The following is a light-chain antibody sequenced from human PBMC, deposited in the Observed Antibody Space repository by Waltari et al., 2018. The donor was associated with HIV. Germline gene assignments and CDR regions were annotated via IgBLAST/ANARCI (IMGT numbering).Light chain of an antibody. V-gene: IGLV2-23*02. CDR2: EVS. CDR1: SSDVGSYYL. J-gene: IGLJ2*01. CDR3: CSYAGSSTFVV. Sequence: QSALTQPASVSGSPGQSITISCTGTSSDVGSYYLVSWYQQHPGKAPKLMFYEVSKRPSGVSNRFSGSKSGNTASLTISGLQAEDEADYYCCSYAGSSTFVVFGGGTKLTVL.